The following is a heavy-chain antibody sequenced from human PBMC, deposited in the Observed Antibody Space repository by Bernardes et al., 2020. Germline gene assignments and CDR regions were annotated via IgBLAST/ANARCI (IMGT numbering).Heavy chain of an antibody. CDR1: GGSISSSDLY. CDR2: IYYSGNT. D-gene: IGHD3-3*01. Sequence: SETLSLTCTVSGGSISSSDLYWGWLRQPPGKGLEWIGSIYYSGNTYHNPSLKRRVTMSVDTSRSQFSLNLSSVTAADTAVYYCARLLKFGLTQPAYWGQGILVTVSS. CDR3: ARLLKFGLTQPAY. V-gene: IGHV4-39*01. J-gene: IGHJ4*02.